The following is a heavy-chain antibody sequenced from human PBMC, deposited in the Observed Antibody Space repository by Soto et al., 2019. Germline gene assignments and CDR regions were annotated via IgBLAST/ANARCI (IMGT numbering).Heavy chain of an antibody. V-gene: IGHV3-7*01. CDR3: ARDQDPKIHDPYRVLRYFDYYYYMDV. Sequence: GGSLRLACAASGFTVSSYWMSWVRQAPGKGLEWVANIKQDGSEKYYVDSVKGRFTISRDNAKNSLYLQMNSLRAEDTAVYYCARDQDPKIHDPYRVLRYFDYYYYMDVWGKGTTVTSP. CDR2: IKQDGSEK. D-gene: IGHD3-9*01. J-gene: IGHJ6*03. CDR1: GFTVSSYW.